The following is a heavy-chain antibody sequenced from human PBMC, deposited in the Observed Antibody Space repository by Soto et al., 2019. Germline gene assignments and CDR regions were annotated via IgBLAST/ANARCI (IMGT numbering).Heavy chain of an antibody. CDR2: ISYDGNNK. D-gene: IGHD4-17*01. Sequence: QVQLVESGGGVVQPGTSLRLSCAASGFTFSSYGMHWVRQAPGKGLEWVALISYDGNNKWYADSVKGRFTVSRDSSKNTLFLQMNNLKIEATAVYYCAKRDDYGGEFDYWGQGTLVTVSS. V-gene: IGHV3-30*18. CDR3: AKRDDYGGEFDY. CDR1: GFTFSSYG. J-gene: IGHJ4*02.